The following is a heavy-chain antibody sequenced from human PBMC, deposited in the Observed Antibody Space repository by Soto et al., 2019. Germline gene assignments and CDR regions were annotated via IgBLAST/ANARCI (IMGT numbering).Heavy chain of an antibody. CDR1: GFTFSDYY. Sequence: QVQLVESGGGLVKPGGFLRLSCAASGFTFSDYYMSWIRQAPGKGLEWVSYISSSGSTIYYADSVKGRFTISRDNAKNSLYLQMNSLRAEDTAVYYCARDQQGDYCSGGSCFPGDAFDIWGQGTMVTVSS. D-gene: IGHD2-15*01. V-gene: IGHV3-11*01. CDR3: ARDQQGDYCSGGSCFPGDAFDI. CDR2: ISSSGSTI. J-gene: IGHJ3*02.